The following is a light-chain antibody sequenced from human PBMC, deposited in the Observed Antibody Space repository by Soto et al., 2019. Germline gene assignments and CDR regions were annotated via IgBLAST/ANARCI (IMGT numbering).Light chain of an antibody. V-gene: IGLV2-8*01. J-gene: IGLJ2*01. CDR1: SGDIGGYNY. CDR3: HSYAGDKLI. Sequence: QSVLTQPPSASGSPGQSGTISCTGTSGDIGGYNYVSWYQQHPGKAPKLIIYEVSNRPSGVPDRFSGSKSGKTASLTVSGLQAEDEGEYYCHSYAGDKLIFGGGTKLTVL. CDR2: EVS.